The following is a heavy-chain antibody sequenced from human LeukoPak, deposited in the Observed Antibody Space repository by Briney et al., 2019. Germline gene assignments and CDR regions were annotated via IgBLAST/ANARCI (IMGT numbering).Heavy chain of an antibody. V-gene: IGHV1-2*02. J-gene: IGHJ6*03. CDR2: INPNSGGT. CDR1: GYTFTGHY. D-gene: IGHD3-3*01. Sequence: EASVKVSCKASGYTFTGHYMHWVRQAPGQGLEWMGWINPNSGGTNYAQKFQDRVTMTRDTSISTAYMELSRLRSDDTAVYYCARGAIRFLEWLSAAYYYYMDVWGKGTTVTVSS. CDR3: ARGAIRFLEWLSAAYYYYMDV.